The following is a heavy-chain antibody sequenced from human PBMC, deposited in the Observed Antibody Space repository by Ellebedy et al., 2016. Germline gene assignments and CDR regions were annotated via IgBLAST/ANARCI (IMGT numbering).Heavy chain of an antibody. CDR1: GGSISSGGYY. D-gene: IGHD3-16*01. Sequence: SETLSLXXTVSGGSISSGGYYWSWIRQHPGKGLEWIGYIYYSGSTYYNPSLKSRVTISVDTSKNQFSLKLSSVTAADTAVYYCARDIMAGYYFYMDVWGKGTTVTVSS. J-gene: IGHJ6*03. CDR3: ARDIMAGYYFYMDV. V-gene: IGHV4-31*03. CDR2: IYYSGST.